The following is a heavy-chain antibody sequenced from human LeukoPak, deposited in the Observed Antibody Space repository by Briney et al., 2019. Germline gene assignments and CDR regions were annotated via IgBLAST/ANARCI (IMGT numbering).Heavy chain of an antibody. J-gene: IGHJ3*02. V-gene: IGHV1-18*04. D-gene: IGHD3-10*01. Sequence: ASVKVSCKASGYTFTSYGISWVRQAPGQGLEWMGWISAYNGNTNYAQKLQGRVTMTTDTSTSTAYMELRSLRSDDTAVYYCAREHDGSGPPLFKGDAFDIWGQGTMVTVSS. CDR1: GYTFTSYG. CDR2: ISAYNGNT. CDR3: AREHDGSGPPLFKGDAFDI.